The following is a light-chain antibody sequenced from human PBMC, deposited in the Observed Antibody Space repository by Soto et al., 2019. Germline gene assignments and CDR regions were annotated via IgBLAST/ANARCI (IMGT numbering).Light chain of an antibody. CDR2: DNN. CDR1: IFNIGNNY. CDR3: GAWESSLNPYV. J-gene: IGLJ1*01. Sequence: QSVLTQPPSVSAAPGQKVIISCSGSIFNIGNNYVSWYQQLPGTAPKLPIYDNNKRPSGIPDRFSGSKSGTSATLAITGLQTADEADYYCGAWESSLNPYVFGTGTKVTVL. V-gene: IGLV1-51*01.